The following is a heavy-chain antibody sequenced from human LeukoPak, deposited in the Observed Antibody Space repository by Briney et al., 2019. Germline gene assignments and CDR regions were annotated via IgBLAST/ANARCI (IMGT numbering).Heavy chain of an antibody. D-gene: IGHD2-2*02. V-gene: IGHV5-51*01. CDR3: ARSACSSTSCYKDY. CDR2: FYPGDSDT. J-gene: IGHJ4*02. CDR1: GYYFTSYW. Sequence: GESLKISCKGSGYYFTSYWIGWVRQMPGKGLEWMGIFYPGDSDTRYSPSFQGQVTISADKSISTAYLQWSSLKASDTAMYYCARSACSSTSCYKDYWGQGTLVTVSS.